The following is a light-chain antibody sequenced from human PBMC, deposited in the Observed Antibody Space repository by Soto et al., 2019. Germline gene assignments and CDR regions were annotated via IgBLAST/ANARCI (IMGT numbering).Light chain of an antibody. J-gene: IGKJ1*01. V-gene: IGKV1-39*01. CDR2: APS. CDR3: QQSFSTPWT. Sequence: MQLPQYSSSLSASVGDRATITCRASQSISSYLNWYQQKPGKAPKLLIYAPSTLQSGVPSRFSGSGSGTDFTLTISSLQFEDFATYYCQQSFSTPWTFGQGTKVDIK. CDR1: QSISSY.